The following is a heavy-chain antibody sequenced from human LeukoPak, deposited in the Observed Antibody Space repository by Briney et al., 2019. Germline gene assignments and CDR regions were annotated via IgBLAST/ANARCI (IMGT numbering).Heavy chain of an antibody. CDR1: GFTFSSYA. CDR3: AKAPDIVVVPARFDY. D-gene: IGHD2-2*01. Sequence: GGSLRLSCAASGFTFSSYAMSWVRQAPGKGWDWVSAISGSGGSTYYADSVKGRFTISRDNSKNTLYLQMNSLRAGDTAVYYCAKAPDIVVVPARFDYWGQGTLVTVSS. V-gene: IGHV3-23*01. J-gene: IGHJ4*02. CDR2: ISGSGGST.